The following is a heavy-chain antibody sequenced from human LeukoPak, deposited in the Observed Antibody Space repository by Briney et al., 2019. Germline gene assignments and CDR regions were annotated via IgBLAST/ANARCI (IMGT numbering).Heavy chain of an antibody. Sequence: GGSLRLSCAASAFTFSNYAMTWVRQAPGKGLEWVSTISGSGDTTYYAGSVKGRFTISRDNSIHTLYLQMNNLRAEDTAFYYCAKDYGDNPFDYWGQGTLVTVSS. CDR3: AKDYGDNPFDY. CDR2: ISGSGDTT. D-gene: IGHD4-23*01. V-gene: IGHV3-23*01. CDR1: AFTFSNYA. J-gene: IGHJ4*02.